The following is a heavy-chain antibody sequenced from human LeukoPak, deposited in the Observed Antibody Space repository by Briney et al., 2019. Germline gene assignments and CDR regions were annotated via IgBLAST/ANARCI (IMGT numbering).Heavy chain of an antibody. CDR3: ARDQDFLFGVVMGIRYYYYMDV. CDR1: GYTFTGYY. CDR2: INPNSGGT. D-gene: IGHD3-3*01. Sequence: ASVKVSCKASGYTFTGYYMHWVRQAPGQGLEWMGWINPNSGGTNYAQKFQGRVTMTRDTSISTAYMELSMLRSDDTAVYYCARDQDFLFGVVMGIRYYYYMDVWGKGTTVTVSS. V-gene: IGHV1-2*02. J-gene: IGHJ6*03.